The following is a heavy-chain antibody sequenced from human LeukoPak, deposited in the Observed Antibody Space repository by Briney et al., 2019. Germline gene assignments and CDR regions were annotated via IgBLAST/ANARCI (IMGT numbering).Heavy chain of an antibody. J-gene: IGHJ6*03. D-gene: IGHD3-10*01. CDR3: ARVGYYGSGNTYYMDV. V-gene: IGHV1-69*13. Sequence: SVKVSCKASGGTFSSYAISWVRQAPGQGLEWMGGIIPIFGTANYARKFQGRVTITADESTSTAYMELSSLRSEDTAVYYCARVGYYGSGNTYYMDVWGKGTTVTVSS. CDR1: GGTFSSYA. CDR2: IIPIFGTA.